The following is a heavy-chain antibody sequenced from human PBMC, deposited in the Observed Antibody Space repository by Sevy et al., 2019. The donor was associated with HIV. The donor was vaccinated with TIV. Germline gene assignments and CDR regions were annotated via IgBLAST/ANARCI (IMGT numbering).Heavy chain of an antibody. CDR2: ISGSGGST. J-gene: IGHJ4*02. CDR1: GFTFSSYA. V-gene: IGHV3-23*01. D-gene: IGHD2-2*01. CDR3: AKSTDIVVVPAGKDY. Sequence: GGSLRLSCAASGFTFSSYAMSWVRQAPGKGLEWVSAISGSGGSTYYADSVKGRFTISRDNSKNTLYLQMNSLRAEDTAVYYSAKSTDIVVVPAGKDYWGQGTLVTVSS.